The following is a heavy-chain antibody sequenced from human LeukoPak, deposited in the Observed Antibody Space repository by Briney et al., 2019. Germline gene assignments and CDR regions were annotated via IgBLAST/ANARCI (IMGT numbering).Heavy chain of an antibody. Sequence: SETLSLTCAVSGGSISSGGYSWSWIRQPPGKGLEWIGYIYHSGSTYYNPSLRSRVTISVDRSKNQFSLKLSSVTAADTAVYYCARTSIAARRANAFDIWGQGTMVTVSS. CDR2: IYHSGST. CDR1: GGSISSGGYS. D-gene: IGHD6-6*01. J-gene: IGHJ3*02. CDR3: ARTSIAARRANAFDI. V-gene: IGHV4-30-2*01.